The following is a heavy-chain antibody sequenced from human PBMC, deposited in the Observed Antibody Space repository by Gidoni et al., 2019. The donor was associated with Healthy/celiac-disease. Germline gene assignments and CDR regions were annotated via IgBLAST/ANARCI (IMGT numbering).Heavy chain of an antibody. D-gene: IGHD3-3*01. CDR1: GITFIHAW. CDR3: TTDSTIFGVVPLDF. CDR2: IKSKTDGETT. Sequence: EVQLVESGGGLVKPGGSLTLSCVASGITFIHAWMSWVRQAPGKGLEWVGRIKSKTDGETTDYAAPVKGRFIISRDDSKNTLYLQMNSLTTEDTAMYYCTTDSTIFGVVPLDFWGQGTLVIVSS. J-gene: IGHJ4*02. V-gene: IGHV3-15*01.